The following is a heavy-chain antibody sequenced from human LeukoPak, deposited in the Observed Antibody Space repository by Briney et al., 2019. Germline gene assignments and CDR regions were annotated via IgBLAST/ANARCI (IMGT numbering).Heavy chain of an antibody. CDR2: IRYDGSNK. J-gene: IGHJ4*02. CDR1: GFTFSSYG. D-gene: IGHD6-13*01. V-gene: IGHV3-30*02. Sequence: GGSLRLSCGASGFTFSSYGMHWVRQAPGKGLEWVAFIRYDGSNKYYADSVKGRFTISRDNSKNTLYLQMNSLRAEDTAVYYCAKDSLVRRILVRFDYWGQGTLVTVSS. CDR3: AKDSLVRRILVRFDY.